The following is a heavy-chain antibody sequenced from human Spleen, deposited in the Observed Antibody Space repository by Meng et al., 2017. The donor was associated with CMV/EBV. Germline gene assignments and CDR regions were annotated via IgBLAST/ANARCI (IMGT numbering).Heavy chain of an antibody. D-gene: IGHD6-13*01. Sequence: VKVSCKASGYNYMHWVRQAPGQGLEWMGWINSNSGGTNYAQKFQGRVTMTRDSSISTAYMELSRLTSDDTAVYYCARERSAAAINYWGQGSLVTVSS. CDR2: INSNSGGT. V-gene: IGHV1-2*02. CDR1: GYNY. CDR3: ARERSAAAINY. J-gene: IGHJ4*02.